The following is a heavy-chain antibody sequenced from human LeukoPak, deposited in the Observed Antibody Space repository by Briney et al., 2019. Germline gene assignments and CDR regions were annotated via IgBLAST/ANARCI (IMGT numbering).Heavy chain of an antibody. Sequence: PGGSLRLSCAASGFTFSSYSMNWVRQAPGKGLEWVSSISSSSSYIYYADSVKGRFTISRDNAKNSLYLQMNSLRAEDTAVYYCARDGRGYCSGGSCFEDYWGQGTLVTVSS. D-gene: IGHD2-15*01. CDR3: ARDGRGYCSGGSCFEDY. CDR1: GFTFSSYS. V-gene: IGHV3-21*01. CDR2: ISSSSSYI. J-gene: IGHJ4*02.